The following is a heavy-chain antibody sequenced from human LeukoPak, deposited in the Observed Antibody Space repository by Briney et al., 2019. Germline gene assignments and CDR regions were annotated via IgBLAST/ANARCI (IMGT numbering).Heavy chain of an antibody. D-gene: IGHD5-18*01. CDR2: INHTRST. CDR3: ARARGYSYCYYYYYMDV. Sequence: SETLSLSCAVYGGTFSGYYWSWIRQPPAKGLEWIGEINHTRSTNYNPCLKSRVTISVDTSKIHFSLKLSSVTAADTAVYYCARARGYSYCYYYYYMDVWGKGTTVTVSS. CDR1: GGTFSGYY. V-gene: IGHV4-34*01. J-gene: IGHJ6*03.